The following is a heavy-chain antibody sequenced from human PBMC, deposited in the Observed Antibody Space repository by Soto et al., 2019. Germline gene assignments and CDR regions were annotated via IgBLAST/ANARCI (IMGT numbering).Heavy chain of an antibody. D-gene: IGHD2-21*02. CDR3: ARGVWRTVTADAGDHYYYDGMNV. Sequence: EVQLLESGGGLEQPGGSLRLSCAVSGFTFSSFAMTWVRQAPGKGLEWVSGISGDGISTYYTDSVKGRFTISRDNSKNTLYVQMNSRRVEDTGVYFCARGVWRTVTADAGDHYYYDGMNVWGQGKTVNVSS. J-gene: IGHJ6*02. V-gene: IGHV3-23*01. CDR2: ISGDGIST. CDR1: GFTFSSFA.